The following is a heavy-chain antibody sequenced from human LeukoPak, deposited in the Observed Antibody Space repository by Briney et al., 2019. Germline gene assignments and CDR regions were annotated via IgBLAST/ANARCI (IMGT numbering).Heavy chain of an antibody. Sequence: ASVKVSCKVSGYTLTELSMHWVRQAPGKGLEWMGGSDPEDGETIYAQEFQDRVTMTEDTSTDTAYMELRSLRSEDTAVYYCARSSVVVAAHFDYWGQGTLVTVSS. V-gene: IGHV1-24*01. CDR1: GYTLTELS. D-gene: IGHD2-15*01. CDR2: SDPEDGET. J-gene: IGHJ4*02. CDR3: ARSSVVVAAHFDY.